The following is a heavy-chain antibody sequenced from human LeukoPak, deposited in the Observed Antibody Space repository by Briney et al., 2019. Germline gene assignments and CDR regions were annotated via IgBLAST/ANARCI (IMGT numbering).Heavy chain of an antibody. Sequence: PGRSLRLSCAASGFTFSSYAMHWVRQAPGKGLEWVAVISYDGSNKYYADSVKGRFTISRDNSKNTLYLQMNSLRAEDTAVYYSLWSGYYRGDYWGQGTLVTVSS. V-gene: IGHV3-30-3*01. J-gene: IGHJ4*02. CDR3: LWSGYYRGDY. D-gene: IGHD3-3*01. CDR1: GFTFSSYA. CDR2: ISYDGSNK.